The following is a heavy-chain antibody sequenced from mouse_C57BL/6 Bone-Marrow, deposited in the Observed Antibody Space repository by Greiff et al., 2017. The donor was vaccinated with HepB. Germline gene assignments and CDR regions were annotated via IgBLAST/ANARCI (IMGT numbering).Heavy chain of an antibody. J-gene: IGHJ1*03. CDR2: IDPENGDT. Sequence: VQLQQSGAELVRPGASVKLSCTASGFNIKDDYMHWVKQRPEQGLEWIGWIDPENGDTEYASKFQGKATITADTSSNTAYLQLSSLTSEDTAFYYCTTNYYGSSYWYFDVWGTGTTVTVSS. D-gene: IGHD1-1*01. CDR1: GFNIKDDY. V-gene: IGHV14-4*01. CDR3: TTNYYGSSYWYFDV.